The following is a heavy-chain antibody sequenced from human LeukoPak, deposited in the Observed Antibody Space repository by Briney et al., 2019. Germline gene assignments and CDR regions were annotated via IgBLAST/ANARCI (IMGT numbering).Heavy chain of an antibody. D-gene: IGHD3-22*01. CDR2: IYYSGST. CDR3: ARVMGNYDSSGYYYDYPYFDY. J-gene: IGHJ4*02. Sequence: SETLSLTCTVSGGSISSYYWSWIRQPPGKGLEWIGYIYYSGSTNYNPSLKSRVTISVDTSKSQFSLKLSSVTAADTAVYYCARVMGNYDSSGYYYDYPYFDYWGQGTLVTVSS. V-gene: IGHV4-59*01. CDR1: GGSISSYY.